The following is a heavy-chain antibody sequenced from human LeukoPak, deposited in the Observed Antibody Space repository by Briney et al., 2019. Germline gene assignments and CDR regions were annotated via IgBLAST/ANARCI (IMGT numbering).Heavy chain of an antibody. CDR3: ARGYCSGGSCYWGDY. V-gene: IGHV4-39*01. CDR2: IYYTGNT. D-gene: IGHD2-15*01. J-gene: IGHJ4*02. Sequence: KPSETLSLTCTVSGDSISSSNYYWGRIRRPPGKGLEWIGSIYYTGNTYYNPSLKSRLTFSVDTSRNQFSLKLTSVTAADTAVYYCARGYCSGGSCYWGDYWGQGTLVTVSS. CDR1: GDSISSSNYY.